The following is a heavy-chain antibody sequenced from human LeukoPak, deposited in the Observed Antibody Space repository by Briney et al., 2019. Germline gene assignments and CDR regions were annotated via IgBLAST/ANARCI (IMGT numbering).Heavy chain of an antibody. V-gene: IGHV4-59*01. Sequence: SETLSLTCTVSGDSIRSYYWSWIRQPPGKGLEWMGYIYYSGSTNYNPSLKSRVTISVDTSKTQFSLKLSSVTAADTAVYYCARDRGAAGTDYWGQGTLVTVSS. CDR2: IYYSGST. CDR1: GDSIRSYY. J-gene: IGHJ4*02. D-gene: IGHD6-13*01. CDR3: ARDRGAAGTDY.